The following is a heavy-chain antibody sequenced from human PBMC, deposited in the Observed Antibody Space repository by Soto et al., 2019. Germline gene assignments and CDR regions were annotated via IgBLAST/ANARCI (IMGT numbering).Heavy chain of an antibody. V-gene: IGHV3-11*01. CDR3: ARVGDEWGYYYYMDV. Sequence: QVQLVESGGGLVKPGGSLRLSCAASGFTFSDYSLSWFRQAPGKGLEWVSYISSSGSTIYYADSVKGRFTISRDNAKNSLDLQMNSLRAEDTAVYYCARVGDEWGYYYYMDVWGKGTTVTVSS. CDR1: GFTFSDYS. J-gene: IGHJ6*03. D-gene: IGHD3-16*01. CDR2: ISSSGSTI.